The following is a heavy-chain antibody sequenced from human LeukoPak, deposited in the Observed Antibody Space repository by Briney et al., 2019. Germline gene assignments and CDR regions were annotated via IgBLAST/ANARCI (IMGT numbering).Heavy chain of an antibody. CDR1: GFIFSNAW. CDR3: VTDSLAYSSSGDFDF. CDR2: VKSKSDGGTT. J-gene: IGHJ4*02. V-gene: IGHV3-15*01. D-gene: IGHD2-8*02. Sequence: PGGSLRLSCAASGFIFSNAWMSWVRQAPGKGLEWVGRVKSKSDGGTTDYGAPMKGRFTISRDVSKNSLYLQITSLKIEDTGVYYCVTDSLAYSSSGDFDFWGQGTLVTVSP.